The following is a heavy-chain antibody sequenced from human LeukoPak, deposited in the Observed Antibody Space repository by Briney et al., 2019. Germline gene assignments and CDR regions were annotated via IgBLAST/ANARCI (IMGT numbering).Heavy chain of an antibody. Sequence: GGSLRLSCVASGFTFNSYAMSWVRQAPGRGLEWVSAISGGGGSTYYADSVKGRFIISRDNSKNTLHLQMNSLRAEDTAVYYCAKSVPVVNAFDIWGQGTMVTVSS. CDR1: GFTFNSYA. V-gene: IGHV3-23*01. J-gene: IGHJ3*02. CDR2: ISGGGGST. CDR3: AKSVPVVNAFDI. D-gene: IGHD4-23*01.